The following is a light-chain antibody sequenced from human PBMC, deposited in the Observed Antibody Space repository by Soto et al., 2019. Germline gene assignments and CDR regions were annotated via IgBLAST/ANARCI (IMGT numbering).Light chain of an antibody. Sequence: DMQRTQSPSSVYGSVGGRVTITCRASQDISNWLAWYQQRPGKAANLLIYAASSFQTGVPSRSSRGGFGPDFTLTISSLQPEDFAPSYCHPNKTYPLAVGGATKVDIK. J-gene: IGKJ4*01. CDR1: QDISNW. CDR3: HPNKTYPLA. V-gene: IGKV1-12*01. CDR2: AAS.